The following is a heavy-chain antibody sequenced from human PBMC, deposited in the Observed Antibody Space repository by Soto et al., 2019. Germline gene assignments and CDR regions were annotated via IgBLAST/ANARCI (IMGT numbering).Heavy chain of an antibody. V-gene: IGHV4-59*11. CDR2: IYYSGST. Sequence: SETLSLTCTVSGGSISSHYWSWIRQPPGKGLEWIGYIYYSGSTNYSPSLKNRVIISVDTSKKQFSLRLSSVTAADTAVYYCATGGDYYDILTGYYEGAFDIWGQGTMVTVSS. CDR1: GGSISSHY. D-gene: IGHD3-9*01. CDR3: ATGGDYYDILTGYYEGAFDI. J-gene: IGHJ3*02.